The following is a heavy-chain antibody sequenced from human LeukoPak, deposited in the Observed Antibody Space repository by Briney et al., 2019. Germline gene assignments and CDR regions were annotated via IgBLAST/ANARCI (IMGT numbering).Heavy chain of an antibody. D-gene: IGHD4/OR15-4a*01. Sequence: GGSLRLSCAASGFIFNKHAMSWVRQAPGKGLEWVSGLSGGGSSTDYADSVKGRFTVSRDNSKNTLFLQMNSLRAEDTAIYYCAKERDYGPADYWGQGTLVTVSS. CDR2: LSGGGSST. V-gene: IGHV3-23*01. CDR1: GFIFNKHA. J-gene: IGHJ4*02. CDR3: AKERDYGPADY.